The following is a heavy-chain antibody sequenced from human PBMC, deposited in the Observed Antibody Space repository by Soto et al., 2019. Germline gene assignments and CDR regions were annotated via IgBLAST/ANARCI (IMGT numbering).Heavy chain of an antibody. CDR2: TNPGDSDT. CDR1: GYCFSRSW. Sequence: GESLKISCKGFGYCFSRSWIGWVRPMPGKGLEWMGITNPGDSDTRYSPSFQGQVTISVDKSISTAYLQWSSLKTSDTAMYYCAARVSGNWFDPWGQGTQVTVSS. V-gene: IGHV5-51*01. D-gene: IGHD1-26*01. J-gene: IGHJ5*02. CDR3: AARVSGNWFDP.